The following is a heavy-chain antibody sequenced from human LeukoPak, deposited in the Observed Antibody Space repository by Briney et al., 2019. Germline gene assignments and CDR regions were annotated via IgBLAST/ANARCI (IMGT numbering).Heavy chain of an antibody. V-gene: IGHV4-38-2*02. CDR1: GYSISSGYY. Sequence: SETLSLTCTVSGYSISSGYYWGWIQQPPGKGLEWIGSIYHSGSTYYNPSLKSRVTISVDTSKNQFSLKLSSVTAADTAVYYCARGGMGMATIVGYFDYWGQGTLVTVSS. CDR3: ARGGMGMATIVGYFDY. D-gene: IGHD5-24*01. CDR2: IYHSGST. J-gene: IGHJ4*02.